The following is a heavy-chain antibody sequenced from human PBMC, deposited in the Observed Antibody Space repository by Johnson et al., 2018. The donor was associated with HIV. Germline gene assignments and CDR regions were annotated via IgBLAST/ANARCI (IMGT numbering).Heavy chain of an antibody. CDR1: GFTFSNYA. J-gene: IGHJ3*02. CDR2: ISHDGNDE. V-gene: IGHV3-30*14. D-gene: IGHD6-6*01. Sequence: QVQLVESGGGVVQPGKSLRLSCAASGFTFSNYALHWVRQAPGKGLEWVAAISHDGNDEYYADSVKGRFTISRDNSKNTLYLQMGSLRAEDMAVYYCARRKAPYDAFDIWGQGTMVTVSS. CDR3: ARRKAPYDAFDI.